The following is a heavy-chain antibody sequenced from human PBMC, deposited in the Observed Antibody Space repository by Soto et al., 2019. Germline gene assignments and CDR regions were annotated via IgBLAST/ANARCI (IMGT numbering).Heavy chain of an antibody. CDR1: GFTFSSYW. Sequence: GGSLRLSCAASGFTFSSYWMSWVRQAPGKGLEWVANIKEDGSEKYYVDSVKGRFTISRDNAKNSLYLQMNSLRAEDTGVYYWARDLPPLERIAAAGSHDYWGQGTLVTVSS. D-gene: IGHD6-13*01. CDR2: IKEDGSEK. J-gene: IGHJ4*02. CDR3: ARDLPPLERIAAAGSHDY. V-gene: IGHV3-7*01.